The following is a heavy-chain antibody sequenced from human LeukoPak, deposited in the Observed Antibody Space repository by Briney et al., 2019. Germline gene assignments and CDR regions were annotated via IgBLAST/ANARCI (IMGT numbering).Heavy chain of an antibody. D-gene: IGHD4-23*01. V-gene: IGHV3-20*04. Sequence: GGSLRLSCAASGFTFDDYGMSWVRQAPGKGLEWVSGINWNGGSTGYADSVKGRFTISRDNAKNSLYLQMNSLRAEDTALYYCARTMVVTPGSYYYYMDVWSKGTTVTVSS. CDR3: ARTMVVTPGSYYYYMDV. J-gene: IGHJ6*03. CDR2: INWNGGST. CDR1: GFTFDDYG.